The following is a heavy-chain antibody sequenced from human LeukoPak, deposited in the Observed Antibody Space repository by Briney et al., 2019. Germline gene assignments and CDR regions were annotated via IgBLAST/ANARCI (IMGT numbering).Heavy chain of an antibody. D-gene: IGHD3-10*01. V-gene: IGHV3-23*01. J-gene: IGHJ4*02. CDR1: RFIFSTYA. CDR2: ISGSGSST. CDR3: AKGYKASPLDY. Sequence: GGSLRLSCAASRFIFSTYAMSWVRQAPGKGLDWVSGISGSGSSTYYADSVKGRFTISRDNTKNTPYLQMNSLRAEDTAVYYCAKGYKASPLDYWGQGTLVTVSS.